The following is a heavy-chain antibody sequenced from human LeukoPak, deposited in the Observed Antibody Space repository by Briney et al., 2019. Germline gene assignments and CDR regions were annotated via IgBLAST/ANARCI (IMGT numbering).Heavy chain of an antibody. CDR2: ISGSGGST. V-gene: IGHV3-23*01. CDR1: GFTFSSYA. D-gene: IGHD3-10*01. J-gene: IGHJ4*02. CDR3: AKDSVVVRGAYDY. Sequence: GGSLRLSCAASGFTFSSYAMSWVRQAPGKGLEWVSAISGSGGSTYYADSVKGRFTISRDNSKDTLYLQMNSLRAEDTAGYYCAKDSVVVRGAYDYWGQGTLVTVSS.